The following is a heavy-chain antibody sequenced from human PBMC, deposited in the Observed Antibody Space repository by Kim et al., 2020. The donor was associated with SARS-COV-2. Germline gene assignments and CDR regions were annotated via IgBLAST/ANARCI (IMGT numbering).Heavy chain of an antibody. Sequence: GGSLRLSCAASRFTFSDYYMSWIRQAPGKGLEWVSYISSSGSTIYYADSVKGRFTISRDNAKNSLYLQMNSLRAEDTAVYYCARDLGGPYCSSTSCFPYGMDVWGQGTTVTVSS. CDR2: ISSSGSTI. CDR3: ARDLGGPYCSSTSCFPYGMDV. CDR1: RFTFSDYY. V-gene: IGHV3-11*01. D-gene: IGHD2-2*01. J-gene: IGHJ6*02.